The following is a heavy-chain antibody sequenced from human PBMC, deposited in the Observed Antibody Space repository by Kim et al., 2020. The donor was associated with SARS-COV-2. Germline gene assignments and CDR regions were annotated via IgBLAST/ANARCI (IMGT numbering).Heavy chain of an antibody. Sequence: GGSLRLSCAASGFTFSSYAMSWVRQAPGKGLEWVSAISGSGGSTYYADSVKGRFTISRDNSKNTLYLQMNSLRAEDTAVYYCAKADDELGQWLALGFDYWGQGTLVTVSS. CDR2: ISGSGGST. J-gene: IGHJ4*02. CDR1: GFTFSSYA. V-gene: IGHV3-23*01. D-gene: IGHD6-19*01. CDR3: AKADDELGQWLALGFDY.